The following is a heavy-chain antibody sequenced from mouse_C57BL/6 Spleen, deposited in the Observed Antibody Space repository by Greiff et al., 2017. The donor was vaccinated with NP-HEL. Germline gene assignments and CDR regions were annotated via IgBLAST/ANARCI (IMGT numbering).Heavy chain of an antibody. CDR3: ARSGKTAQAPYAMDY. Sequence: VQLQQSGAELVRPGTSVQVSCKASGYAFTNYLIEWVTQRPGQGLEWIGVINPGSGGTNYNEKFKGKATLTADKSSSTAYMQLSSLTSEDSAVYFCARSGKTAQAPYAMDYWGQGTSVTVSS. J-gene: IGHJ4*01. CDR2: INPGSGGT. D-gene: IGHD3-2*02. V-gene: IGHV1-54*01. CDR1: GYAFTNYL.